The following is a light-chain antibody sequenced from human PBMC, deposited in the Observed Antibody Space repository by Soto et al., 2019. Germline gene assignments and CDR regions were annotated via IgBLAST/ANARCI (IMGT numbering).Light chain of an antibody. Sequence: EIVLTQSPGTLSLSPGERATLSCRASQSVSSRSLAWYQQKPGQAPRLLIYGASSRATGIPDTFSGSGSGTEFTLTITRLEPEDFAVYYCLQYGSSPRTFGQGTKVEIK. CDR1: QSVSSRS. J-gene: IGKJ1*01. CDR3: LQYGSSPRT. CDR2: GAS. V-gene: IGKV3-20*01.